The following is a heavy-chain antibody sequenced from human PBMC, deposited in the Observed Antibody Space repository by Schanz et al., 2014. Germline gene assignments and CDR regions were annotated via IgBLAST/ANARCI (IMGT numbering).Heavy chain of an antibody. V-gene: IGHV3-23*01. CDR2: ISGSSENT. J-gene: IGHJ4*02. Sequence: EMQLLESGGGLAQPGGSLRLSCAASGFKFTDYAMTWVRQAPGKGLEWVATISGSSENTYYADSVKGRVTISRDNSNNTVFLQMNSLRAEDTAVYYCAEDHAGSDILTALGNWGQGTLVTVSS. CDR3: AEDHAGSDILTALGN. D-gene: IGHD3-9*01. CDR1: GFKFTDYA.